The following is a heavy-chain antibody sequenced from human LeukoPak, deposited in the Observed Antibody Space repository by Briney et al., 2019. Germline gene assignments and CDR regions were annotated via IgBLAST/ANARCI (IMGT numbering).Heavy chain of an antibody. Sequence: PGGSLRLSCVGTGFTFSTYRMNWVRQAPGKGLEWVSSISSSSSYIYYADSVKGRITISRDNAKNSLYLQMNSLRAEDTAVYYCARVPRGDTQPEGYWGQGTLVTVSS. D-gene: IGHD7-27*01. CDR3: ARVPRGDTQPEGY. J-gene: IGHJ4*02. V-gene: IGHV3-21*01. CDR1: GFTFSTYR. CDR2: ISSSSSYI.